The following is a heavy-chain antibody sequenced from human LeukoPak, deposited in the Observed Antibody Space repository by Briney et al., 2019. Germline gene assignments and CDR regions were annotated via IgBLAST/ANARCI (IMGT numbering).Heavy chain of an antibody. Sequence: GGSLRLSCAASGFSVSDYSISWIRQSPGKGPEWISYVMSGRGSTNYADSVNGRFTISRDNAKNSVALQLDGLRADDTAVYFCTRERRGSYYAFESWGQGTLVTVSS. J-gene: IGHJ4*02. D-gene: IGHD3-16*01. CDR3: TRERRGSYYAFES. V-gene: IGHV3-11*05. CDR2: VMSGRGST. CDR1: GFSVSDYS.